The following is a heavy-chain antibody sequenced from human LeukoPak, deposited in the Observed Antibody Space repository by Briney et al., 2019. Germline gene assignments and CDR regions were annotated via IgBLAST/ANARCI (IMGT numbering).Heavy chain of an antibody. CDR2: VSSSGTNT. Sequence: GSLRLSCAASGFTFSTYAMSWVRQAPGKGLEWVSAVSSSGTNTYYANVVKGRFTISRDNSKNMLYLQMSGLRAEDTAVYYCAKEMTALTTIDYWGQGTLVTVSS. D-gene: IGHD4-17*01. J-gene: IGHJ4*02. CDR1: GFTFSTYA. V-gene: IGHV3-23*01. CDR3: AKEMTALTTIDY.